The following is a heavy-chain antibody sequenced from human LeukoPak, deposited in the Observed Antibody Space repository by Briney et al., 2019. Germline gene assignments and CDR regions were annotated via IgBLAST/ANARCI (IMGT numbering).Heavy chain of an antibody. V-gene: IGHV3-23*01. CDR2: ISGSGGST. CDR3: AKVRVASRPGITVAGVINSCDY. J-gene: IGHJ4*02. Sequence: GGSLRLSCAASGLRFSDYYVSWIRQAPGKGLEWVSAISGSGGSTYYADSVKGRFTISRDNSKNTLCLQMNSLRAEDTAVYYCAKVRVASRPGITVAGVINSCDYWGQGTLVTVSS. D-gene: IGHD6-19*01. CDR1: GLRFSDYY.